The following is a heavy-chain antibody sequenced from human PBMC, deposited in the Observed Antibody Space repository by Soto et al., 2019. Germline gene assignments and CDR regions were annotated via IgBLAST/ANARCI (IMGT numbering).Heavy chain of an antibody. CDR3: ARDTRDLGEWSGFQL. CDR1: GFTFSDYS. Sequence: EVQLSESGGGFVQPGGSQRLSCEASGFTFSDYSMSWVRQAPGKGLEWVSFITGAGDNTYYADSVKGRFTISRDDSRNTVFLQMTSLRPEDTAIYFCARDTRDLGEWSGFQLWGHGARVTVSS. J-gene: IGHJ4*01. D-gene: IGHD3-16*01. V-gene: IGHV3-23*01. CDR2: ITGAGDNT.